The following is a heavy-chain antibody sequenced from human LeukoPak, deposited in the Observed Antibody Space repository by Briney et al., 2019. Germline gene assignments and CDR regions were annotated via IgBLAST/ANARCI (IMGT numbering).Heavy chain of an antibody. J-gene: IGHJ4*02. D-gene: IGHD5-24*01. V-gene: IGHV3-23*01. CDR2: ISDSDSRT. CDR1: GFTFSSHY. Sequence: GGSLRLSCVASGFTFSSHYMTWVRQAPGKGLEWVSHISDSDSRTHYVDSVKGRFTISRDNSKNTLYLQMDSLRAEDTAVYYCAKTKEMATIIDYWGQGTLVTVSS. CDR3: AKTKEMATIIDY.